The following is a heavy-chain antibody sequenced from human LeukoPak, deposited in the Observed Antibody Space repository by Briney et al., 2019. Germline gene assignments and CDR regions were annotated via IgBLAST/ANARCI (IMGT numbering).Heavy chain of an antibody. V-gene: IGHV3-30-3*01. D-gene: IGHD2-15*01. CDR2: ISYDGSNK. CDR3: ARECCSGGSCPGPFDY. J-gene: IGHJ4*02. Sequence: PGGSLRLSCAASGFTFSSYAMHWVRQAPGKGLEWVAVISYDGSNKYYADSVKGRFTISRDNSKNTPYLQMNSLRAEDTAVYYCARECCSGGSCPGPFDYWGQGTLVTVSS. CDR1: GFTFSSYA.